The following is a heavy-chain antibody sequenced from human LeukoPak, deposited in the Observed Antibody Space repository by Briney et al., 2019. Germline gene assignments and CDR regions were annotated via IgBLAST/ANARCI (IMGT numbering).Heavy chain of an antibody. CDR1: GYSFSSYW. J-gene: IGHJ4*02. D-gene: IGHD5-24*01. V-gene: IGHV5-51*01. Sequence: RGESLKISCQGSGYSFSSYWIGWVRQLPGKGLEWMGIIYPGDSDTRYSPSFQGQVTISADKSISTAYLQWSILKASDTAMYYCARRDGYDSTTFDYWGQGTLVTVSS. CDR2: IYPGDSDT. CDR3: ARRDGYDSTTFDY.